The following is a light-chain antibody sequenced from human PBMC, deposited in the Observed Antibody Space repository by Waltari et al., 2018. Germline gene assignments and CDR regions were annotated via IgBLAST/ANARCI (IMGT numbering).Light chain of an antibody. CDR1: QRVSSY. V-gene: IGKV3-11*01. J-gene: IGKJ1*01. Sequence: EIVLTQSPATLSLSPGHRATLACRASQRVSSYLAWYQQKPGQSPRLLIYDTSSRATGIPARFSGSGYGTDFTLTISSLEPEDFAVYYCQQRSDWPRTFGQGTKVDFK. CDR2: DTS. CDR3: QQRSDWPRT.